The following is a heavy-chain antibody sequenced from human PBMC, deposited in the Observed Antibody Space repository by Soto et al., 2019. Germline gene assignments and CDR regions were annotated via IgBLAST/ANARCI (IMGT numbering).Heavy chain of an antibody. CDR1: GGSISSSSYY. J-gene: IGHJ4*02. V-gene: IGHV4-39*01. Sequence: SSETLSLTCTVSGGSISSSSYYWGWIRQPPEKGLEWIGSMYSSGSTYYNPSLKSRVTMSVDTSKNQFSLKLRSVTAADTAVYYCARSSSRAFRSLEWVDPRDCWGQGTPVTASS. D-gene: IGHD3-3*01. CDR2: MYSSGST. CDR3: ARSSSRAFRSLEWVDPRDC.